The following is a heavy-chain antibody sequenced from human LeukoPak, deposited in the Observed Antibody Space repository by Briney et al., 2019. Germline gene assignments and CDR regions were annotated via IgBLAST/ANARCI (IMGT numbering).Heavy chain of an antibody. V-gene: IGHV3-48*03. CDR3: ARGDPYADL. CDR1: GFSFSTYE. Sequence: GGSLRLSCAASGFSFSTYEMNCARQDPGKWVELVSDITISGNTRNYADSVKGRFTISRDNARNSLYRQMNSLRVEDTAVYYCARGDPYADLWGQGTLVTVAS. J-gene: IGHJ5*02. D-gene: IGHD2-2*01. CDR2: ITISGNTR.